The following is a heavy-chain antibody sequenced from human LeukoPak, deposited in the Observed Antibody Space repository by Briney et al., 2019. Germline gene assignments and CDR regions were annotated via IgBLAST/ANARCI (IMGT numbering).Heavy chain of an antibody. J-gene: IGHJ4*02. CDR3: ARHESCSATSCFTFDY. CDR1: GGSISSGDYY. Sequence: SETLSLTCTVSGGSISSGDYYWSWIRQTPGRGLEWIGYIYYSGTTYYNPSLESRVTISVDTSKNQFSLNLNSVTAADTAVYYCARHESCSATSCFTFDYWGQGILVTVSS. CDR2: IYYSGTT. D-gene: IGHD2-2*01. V-gene: IGHV4-30-4*01.